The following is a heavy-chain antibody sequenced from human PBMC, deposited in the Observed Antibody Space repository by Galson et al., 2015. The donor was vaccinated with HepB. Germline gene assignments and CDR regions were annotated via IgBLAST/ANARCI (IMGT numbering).Heavy chain of an antibody. V-gene: IGHV3-30*04. CDR1: GFIFSSYA. J-gene: IGHJ4*02. CDR3: ARGGESSYYDYAWGNYRWLPEY. D-gene: IGHD3-16*02. Sequence: SLRLSCAASGFIFSSYAMHWVRQAPGKGLEWVSVISYDGNNKHYADSVKGRFTISRDNSKNTLYLQMSSLRAEDTAAYYCARGGESSYYDYAWGNYRWLPEYWGQGTLVTVSS. CDR2: ISYDGNNK.